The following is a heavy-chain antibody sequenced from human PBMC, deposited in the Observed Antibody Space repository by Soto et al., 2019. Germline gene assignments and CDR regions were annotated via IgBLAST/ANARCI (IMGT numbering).Heavy chain of an antibody. Sequence: PSETLSLTCTVSGGSISSGGYYWSWIRQHPGKGLEWIGYIYYSGSTYYNPSLKSRVTISVDTSKNQFSLKLSSVTAADTAVYYCARDRDIYGMDVWGQGSTVNVSS. D-gene: IGHD3-9*01. CDR3: ARDRDIYGMDV. J-gene: IGHJ6*02. CDR2: IYYSGST. CDR1: GGSISSGGYY. V-gene: IGHV4-31*03.